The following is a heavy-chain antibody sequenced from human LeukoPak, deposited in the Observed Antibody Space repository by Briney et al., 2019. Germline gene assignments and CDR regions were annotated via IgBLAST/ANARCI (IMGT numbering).Heavy chain of an antibody. CDR1: GDSVSSINGA. D-gene: IGHD6-19*01. CDR2: TYYRSKWYS. CDR3: ARDVATTGWYTFDY. V-gene: IGHV6-1*01. J-gene: IGHJ4*02. Sequence: SQTLSVTCAIPGDSVSSINGAWNWVRQSPSRGLEWLGRTYYRSKWYSGYAVPIQGRISINPDTSKNQFTLHLFSVTPDDTAVYYCARDVATTGWYTFDYWGQGTRVTVSS.